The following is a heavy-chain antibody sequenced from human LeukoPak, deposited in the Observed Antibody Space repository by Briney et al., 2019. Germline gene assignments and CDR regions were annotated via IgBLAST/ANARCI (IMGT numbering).Heavy chain of an antibody. CDR1: GFTFSNAW. D-gene: IGHD1-26*01. CDR2: IYSGGST. J-gene: IGHJ4*02. V-gene: IGHV3-66*01. CDR3: AREGHSGSCLGY. Sequence: PGGSLRLSCAASGFTFSNAWMSWVRQAPGKGLEWVSVIYSGGSTYYADSVKGRFTISRDNSKNTLYLQMNSLRAEDTAVYYCAREGHSGSCLGYWGQGTLVTVSS.